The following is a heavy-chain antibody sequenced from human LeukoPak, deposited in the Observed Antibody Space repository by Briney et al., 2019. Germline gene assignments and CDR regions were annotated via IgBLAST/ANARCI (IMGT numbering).Heavy chain of an antibody. J-gene: IGHJ5*02. V-gene: IGHV1-69*13. Sequence: GASVKVSCKASGGTFSSYAISWVRQAPGQGLEWMGGIIPIFGTANYAQKFQGRVTITADESTSTAYMELSSLRSEDTAVYYCARAPPAAVDWFGPWGQGTLVTVSS. CDR2: IIPIFGTA. D-gene: IGHD6-13*01. CDR1: GGTFSSYA. CDR3: ARAPPAAVDWFGP.